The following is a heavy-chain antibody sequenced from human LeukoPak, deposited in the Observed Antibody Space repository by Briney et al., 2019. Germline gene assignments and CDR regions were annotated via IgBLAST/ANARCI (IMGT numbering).Heavy chain of an antibody. V-gene: IGHV3-43*01. D-gene: IGHD6-13*01. CDR1: GFTFHDHT. Sequence: GGSLRLSCAASGFTFHDHTKHWVRHGRGKRVEWVALITWDGDVTHYADSVKGRFTISRDNSNISLFLQMNSVTTEDTALYYCTKDAAYSSSWFGYFDYWGQGTLVTVSS. CDR3: TKDAAYSSSWFGYFDY. CDR2: ITWDGDVT. J-gene: IGHJ4*02.